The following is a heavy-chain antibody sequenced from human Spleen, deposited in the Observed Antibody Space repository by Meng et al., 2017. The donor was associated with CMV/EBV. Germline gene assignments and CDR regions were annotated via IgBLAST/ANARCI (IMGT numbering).Heavy chain of an antibody. D-gene: IGHD3-3*01. CDR3: TTVGGYDFWSGRFDP. V-gene: IGHV3-15*01. Sequence: GESLKISCAASGFTFSSYAMSWVRQAPGKGLEWVGRIKSKTDGGTTDYAAPVKGRFTISRDDSKNTLNLQMNSLKTEDTAVYYCTTVGGYDFWSGRFDPWGQGTLVTVSS. CDR1: GFTFSSYA. J-gene: IGHJ5*02. CDR2: IKSKTDGGTT.